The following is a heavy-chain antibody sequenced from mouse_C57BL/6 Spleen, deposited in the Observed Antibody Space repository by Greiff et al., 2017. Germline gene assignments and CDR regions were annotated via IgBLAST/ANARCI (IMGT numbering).Heavy chain of an antibody. D-gene: IGHD1-1*01. CDR1: GFTFSSYA. V-gene: IGHV5-4*01. CDR2: ISDGGSYT. J-gene: IGHJ1*03. CDR3: ARDYGSSYWYFDV. Sequence: EVQLVESGGGLVKPGGSLKLSCAASGFTFSSYAMSWVRQTPEKRLEWVATISDGGSYTYYPDNVTGRFTISRDNAKNNLYLQMSHLKSEDTAMYYCARDYGSSYWYFDVWGTGTTVTVSS.